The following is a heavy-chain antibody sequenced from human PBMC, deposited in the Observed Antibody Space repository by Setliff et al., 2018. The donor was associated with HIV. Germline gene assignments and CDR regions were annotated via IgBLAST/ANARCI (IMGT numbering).Heavy chain of an antibody. CDR3: ARDRNVVVVAAYAFDI. V-gene: IGHV1-46*01. CDR1: GYTFTSYY. Sequence: ASVKASCKASGYTFTSYYMHWVRQAPGQGLEWMGIINPSGGSTSYAQKFQGRVTMTRDTSTSTVYMELSSLRSEDTAVYYCARDRNVVVVAAYAFDIWGQGTMVTVSS. CDR2: INPSGGST. D-gene: IGHD2-15*01. J-gene: IGHJ3*02.